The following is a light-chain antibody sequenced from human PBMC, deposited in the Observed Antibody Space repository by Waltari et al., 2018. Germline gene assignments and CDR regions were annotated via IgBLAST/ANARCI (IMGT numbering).Light chain of an antibody. V-gene: IGLV3-21*02. J-gene: IGLJ3*02. CDR3: QVWDSNGDRWV. CDR1: DIGTKS. CDR2: NDN. Sequence: SYALTQPPSVSVAPGQTARIPCGGNDIGTKSVYWYQQKPGQAPGLVVYNDNNRPSGIPERLSGSNSGNTATLTISRVEAGDEADFYCQVWDSNGDRWVFGGGTKLTVL.